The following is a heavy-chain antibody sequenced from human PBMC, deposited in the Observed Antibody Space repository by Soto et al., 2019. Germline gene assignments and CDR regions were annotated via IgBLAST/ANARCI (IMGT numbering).Heavy chain of an antibody. V-gene: IGHV3-23*01. CDR1: GLTFSTYA. D-gene: IGHD3-22*01. CDR3: EKYDNSGMAFDI. J-gene: IGHJ3*02. Sequence: EVQLLESGGGLVQPGGSLRLSCAASGLTFSTYAMSWVRQAPGKGLEGVSALSGGDTNTYYADSVNGRFTISRDNSKNTLYLEMNSLRAEDTAVYYCEKYDNSGMAFDIWGQGTMVTVSS. CDR2: LSGGDTNT.